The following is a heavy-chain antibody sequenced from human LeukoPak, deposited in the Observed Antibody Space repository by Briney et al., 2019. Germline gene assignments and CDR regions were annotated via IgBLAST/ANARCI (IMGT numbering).Heavy chain of an antibody. D-gene: IGHD2-2*01. J-gene: IGHJ4*02. CDR1: GYTFTSYD. V-gene: IGHV1-8*03. CDR2: MNPNSGNT. Sequence: ASVKVSCKASGYTFTSYDINWVRQATGQGLEWMGWMNPNSGNTGYAQKFQGRITITRNTSISTAYMELSSLRYEDTAVYYCAREGPGSRPFDYWGQGTLVTVSS. CDR3: AREGPGSRPFDY.